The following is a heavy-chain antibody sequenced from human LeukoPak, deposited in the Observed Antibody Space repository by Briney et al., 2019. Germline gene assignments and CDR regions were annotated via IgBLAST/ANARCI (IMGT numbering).Heavy chain of an antibody. CDR3: ARVQVAAAGTSHFQH. D-gene: IGHD6-13*01. J-gene: IGHJ1*01. V-gene: IGHV1-2*02. CDR2: INPNSGGT. Sequence: ASVKVSCKASGYTFTGYYMHWVRQAPGQGLEWMGWINPNSGGTNYAQKFQGRVTMTRDTSISTAYMELSRLRSDDTAVYYCARVQVAAAGTSHFQHWGQGTLVTVSS. CDR1: GYTFTGYY.